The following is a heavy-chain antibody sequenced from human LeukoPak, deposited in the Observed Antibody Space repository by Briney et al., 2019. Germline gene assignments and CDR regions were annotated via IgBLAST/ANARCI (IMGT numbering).Heavy chain of an antibody. J-gene: IGHJ6*03. V-gene: IGHV4-31*03. Sequence: SQTLSLTCTVSGGSISSGGYYWSWIRQHPGKGLEWIGYIYYSGSTYYNPSLKSRVTISVDTSKNQFSLKLSSVTAADTAVYYCARESSPSYDFWSGYYPGYYYYYMDVWGKGTTVTVSS. CDR2: IYYSGST. D-gene: IGHD3-3*01. CDR3: ARESSPSYDFWSGYYPGYYYYYMDV. CDR1: GGSISSGGYY.